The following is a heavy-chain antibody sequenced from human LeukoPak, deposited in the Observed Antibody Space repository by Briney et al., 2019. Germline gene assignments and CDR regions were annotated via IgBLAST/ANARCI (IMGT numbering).Heavy chain of an antibody. CDR2: ISGSSSYK. CDR3: ARSAAETYY. Sequence: GGSLRLSCAASGFTYSSYSMNWVRQAPGKGLEWVSSISGSSSYKYYTDSVKGRFTISRDNAKNSLYLQMNSLRAEDTAVYYCARSAAETYYWGQGTLVTVSS. J-gene: IGHJ4*02. D-gene: IGHD6-25*01. V-gene: IGHV3-21*01. CDR1: GFTYSSYS.